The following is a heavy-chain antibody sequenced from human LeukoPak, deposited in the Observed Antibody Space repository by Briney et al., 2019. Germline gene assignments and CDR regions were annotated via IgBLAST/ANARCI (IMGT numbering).Heavy chain of an antibody. Sequence: GESLKISCKGSGYSFTSYWIGWVRQMPGKGLEWMGIIYPGDSDTRYGPSFQGQVTISADKSVSTAYLQWSSLKASDTAMYYCARHQYSGSWYGNWFDPWGQGTLVTVSS. CDR3: ARHQYSGSWYGNWFDP. CDR1: GYSFTSYW. J-gene: IGHJ5*02. V-gene: IGHV5-51*01. CDR2: IYPGDSDT. D-gene: IGHD6-13*01.